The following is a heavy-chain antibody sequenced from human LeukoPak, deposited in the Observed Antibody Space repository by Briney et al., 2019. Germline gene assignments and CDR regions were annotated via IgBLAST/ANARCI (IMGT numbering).Heavy chain of an antibody. J-gene: IGHJ6*03. CDR2: IYYSGST. D-gene: IGHD3-9*01. CDR3: AGGGRYFDWLSPQQDYYYYYYMDV. V-gene: IGHV4-39*07. CDR1: GGSISSNSYY. Sequence: SETLSLTCAVSGGSISSNSYYWGWIRQPPGKGLEWIGSIYYSGSTNYNPSLKSRVTISVDTSKNQFSLKLSSVTAADTAVYYCAGGGRYFDWLSPQQDYYYYYYMDVWGKGTTVTVSS.